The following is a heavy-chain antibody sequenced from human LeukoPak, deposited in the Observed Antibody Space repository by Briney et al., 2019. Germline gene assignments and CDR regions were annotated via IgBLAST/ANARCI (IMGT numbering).Heavy chain of an antibody. CDR1: GFTFSTYS. D-gene: IGHD6-19*01. V-gene: IGHV3-33*08. CDR3: VRDPPSSGWPFDY. CDR2: KWYDGSNK. Sequence: GGSLRLSCAASGFTFSTYSMNWVRQAPGKGLEWVTMKWYDGSNKYYGDSVKGRFTISRDNSKNTVYLQMNSLRVEDTAVYYCVRDPPSSGWPFDYWGQGALVTVSS. J-gene: IGHJ4*02.